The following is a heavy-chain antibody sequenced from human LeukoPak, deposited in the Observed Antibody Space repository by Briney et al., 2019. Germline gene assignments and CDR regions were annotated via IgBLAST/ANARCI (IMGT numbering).Heavy chain of an antibody. CDR2: IYSGGST. J-gene: IGHJ4*02. Sequence: GGSLRLSCAASGFTVSSNYMSWVRQAPGKGLEWVSVIYSGGSTYYADSVKGRFTISRDNSKNTLYLQMNSLRAEDTAVYYCARAKTPYGATHFDYWGQGTLVTVSS. CDR1: GFTVSSNY. D-gene: IGHD1-26*01. V-gene: IGHV3-66*01. CDR3: ARAKTPYGATHFDY.